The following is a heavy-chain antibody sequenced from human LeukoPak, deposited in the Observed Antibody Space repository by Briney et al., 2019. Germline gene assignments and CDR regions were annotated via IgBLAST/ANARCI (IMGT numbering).Heavy chain of an antibody. CDR3: ARSRGGDGFDY. Sequence: SETLSLTCAVYGGSFSGYYWSWIRQPPGKGLEWIGSIYYSGSTYYNPSLKSRVTISVDTSKNQFSLKLSSVTAADTAVYYCARSRGGDGFDYWGQGTLVTVSS. CDR2: IYYSGST. V-gene: IGHV4-34*01. CDR1: GGSFSGYY. D-gene: IGHD2-21*02. J-gene: IGHJ4*02.